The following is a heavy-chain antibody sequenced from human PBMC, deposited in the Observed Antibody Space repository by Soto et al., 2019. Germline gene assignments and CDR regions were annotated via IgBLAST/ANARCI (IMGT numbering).Heavy chain of an antibody. CDR2: IFYSGST. CDR3: ARKSSGWTNFDY. V-gene: IGHV4-59*01. J-gene: IGHJ4*02. D-gene: IGHD6-19*01. Sequence: PPETLSLTCTVSGDSISSYYWSWIRQPPGKGLEWIGYIFYSGSTNYNPSLKSRVTISVDTSKNQFSLKLSSVTAADTAVYYCARKSSGWTNFDYCGQGTLVTVSS. CDR1: GDSISSYY.